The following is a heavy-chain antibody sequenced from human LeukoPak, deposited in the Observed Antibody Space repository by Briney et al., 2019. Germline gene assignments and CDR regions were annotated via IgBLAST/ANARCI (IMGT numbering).Heavy chain of an antibody. D-gene: IGHD5-12*01. J-gene: IGHJ4*02. CDR2: ISSGGGNT. Sequence: GGSLRLSCAASGFTFSTYAMSWIRQAPGKGLEWVSAISSGGGNTDYADSVKGRFTISRDNSKNTLYLQMNSLRAEDTAVYYCASSGGGYEDYWGQGTLVTVSS. CDR3: ASSGGGYEDY. CDR1: GFTFSTYA. V-gene: IGHV3-23*01.